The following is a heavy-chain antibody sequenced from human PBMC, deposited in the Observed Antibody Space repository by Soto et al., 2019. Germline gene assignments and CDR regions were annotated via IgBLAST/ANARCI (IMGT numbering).Heavy chain of an antibody. CDR1: GGTFISYT. D-gene: IGHD2-8*01. J-gene: IGHJ3*02. Sequence: PSVTVSCQASGGTFISYTISWVRQAPGQGLEWMGRIIPILGIANYAQKFQGRVTITADKSTSTAYMELSSLRSEDTAVYYCARGDQDIVLMVYAIGAFDIWGQGTMVTVSS. CDR3: ARGDQDIVLMVYAIGAFDI. CDR2: IIPILGIA. V-gene: IGHV1-69*02.